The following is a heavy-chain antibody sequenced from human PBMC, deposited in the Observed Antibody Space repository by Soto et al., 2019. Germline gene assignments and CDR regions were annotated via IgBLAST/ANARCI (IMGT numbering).Heavy chain of an antibody. J-gene: IGHJ4*02. Sequence: QVQLVQSGAEVKKPGASVKVSCKASGYTFTSYYMHWVRQAPGQGLEWMGIINPSGGSTSYAQKFQGRVTMTRDTSTSTVYMELSSLISADTAVYYCARDGRISYSSGWYYFDYWGQGTLVTVSS. D-gene: IGHD6-19*01. V-gene: IGHV1-46*01. CDR3: ARDGRISYSSGWYYFDY. CDR1: GYTFTSYY. CDR2: INPSGGST.